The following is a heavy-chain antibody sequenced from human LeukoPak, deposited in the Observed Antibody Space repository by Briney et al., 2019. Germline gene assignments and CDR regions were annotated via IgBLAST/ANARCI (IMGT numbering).Heavy chain of an antibody. Sequence: SVKVSCKASGGTFSSYAISWVRQAPGQGLEWMGRIIPILGIANYAQKFQGRVTITADKSTSTAYMELSSLRSEDTAVYYCARERARQQQLVFDYWGQGTLVTVSS. CDR3: ARERARQQQLVFDY. CDR2: IIPILGIA. J-gene: IGHJ4*02. D-gene: IGHD6-13*01. CDR1: GGTFSSYA. V-gene: IGHV1-69*04.